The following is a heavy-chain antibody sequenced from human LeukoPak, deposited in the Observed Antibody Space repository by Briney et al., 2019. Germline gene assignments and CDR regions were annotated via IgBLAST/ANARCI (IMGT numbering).Heavy chain of an antibody. CDR3: ASTNDFGDYVGA. D-gene: IGHD4-17*01. CDR1: GGSISSGGFS. V-gene: IGHV4-30-2*01. J-gene: IGHJ5*02. Sequence: PSQTLSLTCAVSGGSISSGGFSWSWIRQPPGKGLEWIGYMYHGGSTYYNPSLESRVIISMDRSKNHFSLKLSSVTAADTAVYYCASTNDFGDYVGAWGQGTLVTVSS. CDR2: MYHGGST.